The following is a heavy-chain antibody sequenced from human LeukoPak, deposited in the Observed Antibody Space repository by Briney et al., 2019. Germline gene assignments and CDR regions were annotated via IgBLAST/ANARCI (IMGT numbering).Heavy chain of an antibody. CDR3: ARDRNWGLEY. CDR1: GFTFSTYA. Sequence: GGSLRLSCAASGFTFSTYAMTWVRQAPGKGLEWVSRISGSGGSTYYADADSVKGRFTISRDNSKYTLYLQMNSLRAEDTAVYYCARDRNWGLEYWGQGTLLIVSS. V-gene: IGHV3-23*01. D-gene: IGHD7-27*01. CDR2: ISGSGGST. J-gene: IGHJ4*02.